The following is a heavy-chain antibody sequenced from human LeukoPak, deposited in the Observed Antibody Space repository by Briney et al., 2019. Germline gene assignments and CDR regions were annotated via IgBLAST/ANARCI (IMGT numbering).Heavy chain of an antibody. D-gene: IGHD3-22*01. Sequence: GESLKISCKGSGYSFTSYWIGWVRQMPGKGLEWMGIIYPGDSDTRYSPSFQGQVTISADKSISTAYLQWSSLKASDTAMYYCARRRIWGYDSSGCYPYYFDYWGQGTLVTVSS. CDR3: ARRRIWGYDSSGCYPYYFDY. V-gene: IGHV5-51*01. CDR1: GYSFTSYW. J-gene: IGHJ4*02. CDR2: IYPGDSDT.